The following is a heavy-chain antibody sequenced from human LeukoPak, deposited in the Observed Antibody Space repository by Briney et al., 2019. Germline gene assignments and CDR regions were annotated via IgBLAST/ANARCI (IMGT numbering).Heavy chain of an antibody. Sequence: PSQTLSLTCTVSGASISSGGYYWRWIRQHPGKGLEWIGYIYYSGSTYYNPSLKSRITISVDTSKNQFSKKLSSVTAADTAVYYCASGALPAAGMDVWGKGTTVNVSS. CDR1: GASISSGGYY. CDR3: ASGALPAAGMDV. J-gene: IGHJ6*03. V-gene: IGHV4-31*03. CDR2: IYYSGST. D-gene: IGHD2-2*01.